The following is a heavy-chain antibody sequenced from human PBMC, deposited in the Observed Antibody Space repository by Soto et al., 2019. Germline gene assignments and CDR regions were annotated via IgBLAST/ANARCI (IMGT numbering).Heavy chain of an antibody. J-gene: IGHJ4*02. D-gene: IGHD3-22*01. CDR2: IWLDGSNK. Sequence: QVQLVESGGGVVQPGRSLRLSCATSGFPFRSYDMHWVRQAPGKGLEWVAVIWLDGSNKYYADSVRGRFTISRDNSNHTVYLEMNSLSAEDSAVYYCARKRDSLIDYWGQGILVTVST. V-gene: IGHV3-33*01. CDR3: ARKRDSLIDY. CDR1: GFPFRSYD.